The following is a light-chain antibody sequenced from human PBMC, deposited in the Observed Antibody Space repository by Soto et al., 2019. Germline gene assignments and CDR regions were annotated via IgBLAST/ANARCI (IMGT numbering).Light chain of an antibody. J-gene: IGKJ2*01. CDR1: QSFSSY. V-gene: IGKV3-11*01. CDR2: DAS. CDR3: QQRSDWLGT. Sequence: EIVLTQSPATLSLSPGERATLSCRASQSFSSYLAWYQQKPGQAPRLLIYDASHRATGIPARFSGSGSGTDFTLTISSLEPEDFAVYFCQQRSDWLGTFGQGTKLEIK.